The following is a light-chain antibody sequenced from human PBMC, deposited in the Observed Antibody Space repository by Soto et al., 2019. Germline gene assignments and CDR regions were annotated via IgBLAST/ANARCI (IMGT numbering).Light chain of an antibody. Sequence: DIQMTQSPSTLSSSVGDRVTITCRTSQSINYWLAWYQQKPGKAPKLLVYEAFNLESGVPGRFSGSGSGTDFTLSIHSLQPDDFATYYCQQYHSYPWTFGQGTKVAIK. CDR2: EAF. J-gene: IGKJ1*01. CDR3: QQYHSYPWT. CDR1: QSINYW. V-gene: IGKV1-5*03.